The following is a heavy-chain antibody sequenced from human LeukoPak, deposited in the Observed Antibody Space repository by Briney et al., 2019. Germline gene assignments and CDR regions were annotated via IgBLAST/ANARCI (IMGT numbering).Heavy chain of an antibody. CDR3: AREAPYCSSTSCPGAFDP. CDR1: GGSISSYY. CDR2: IYTSGST. D-gene: IGHD2-2*01. J-gene: IGHJ5*02. V-gene: IGHV4-4*07. Sequence: SETLSLTCTVSGGSISSYYWSWIRQPAGKGPEWIGRIYTSGSTNYNPSLKSRVTISVDKSKNQFSLKLSSVTAADTAVYYCAREAPYCSSTSCPGAFDPWGQGTLVTVSS.